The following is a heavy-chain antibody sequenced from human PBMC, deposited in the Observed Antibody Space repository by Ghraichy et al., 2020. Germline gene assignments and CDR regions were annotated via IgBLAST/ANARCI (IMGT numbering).Heavy chain of an antibody. J-gene: IGHJ4*02. D-gene: IGHD7-27*01. CDR2: MSPDSGNT. Sequence: ASVKDSCTASGYTFTTFDINWVRQAAGQGLEWLGWMSPDSGNTGYAQSFQGRLTMTRDTSINTAYMELSGLSSEDTGIYYCTKNQPLTGDFDDWGQGTLVPGSS. V-gene: IGHV1-8*02. CDR3: TKNQPLTGDFDD. CDR1: GYTFTTFD.